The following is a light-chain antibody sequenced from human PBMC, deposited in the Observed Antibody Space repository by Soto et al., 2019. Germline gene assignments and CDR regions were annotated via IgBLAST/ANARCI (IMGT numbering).Light chain of an antibody. CDR2: DAS. Sequence: AIQLTQSPSSLSASVGDRVAFTCRASQGISSGLAWYQQNPGKAPKLLISDASRLESGVPSRFGGSGAGPYVTITIRSLQAEEFATYYCQPFNAYPPSCGGETKVQIK. CDR1: QGISSG. J-gene: IGKJ4*01. V-gene: IGKV1-13*02. CDR3: QPFNAYPPS.